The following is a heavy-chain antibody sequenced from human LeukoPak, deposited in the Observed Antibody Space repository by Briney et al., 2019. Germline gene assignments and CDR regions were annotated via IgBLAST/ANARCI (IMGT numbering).Heavy chain of an antibody. Sequence: SETLSLTCIVSGGSISSHYWSWIRQPPGKGLESIGYMYYSGNSNYNPSLKSRVTISVDTSKNQFSLELTSVTAADTAVYYCASGKNWCYFDYWGQGTLVTVSS. D-gene: IGHD2-8*02. CDR2: MYYSGNS. V-gene: IGHV4-59*08. CDR3: ASGKNWCYFDY. J-gene: IGHJ4*02. CDR1: GGSISSHY.